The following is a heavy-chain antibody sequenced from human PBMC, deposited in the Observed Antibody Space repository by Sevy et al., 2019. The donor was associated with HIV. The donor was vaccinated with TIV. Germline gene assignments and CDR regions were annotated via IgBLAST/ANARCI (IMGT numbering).Heavy chain of an antibody. CDR2: INHREVT. Sequence: SETLSLTCTVYSGSFSDFYWNWIRQSPGKGLEWIGEINHREVTNYNPSLKSRVTISADASNRQFSLKLTSVTAADTAVYYCGRCDTKIKIFGVPRGAYWGPGTLVTVSS. J-gene: IGHJ4*02. D-gene: IGHD3-3*01. CDR3: GRCDTKIKIFGVPRGAY. CDR1: SGSFSDFY. V-gene: IGHV4-34*01.